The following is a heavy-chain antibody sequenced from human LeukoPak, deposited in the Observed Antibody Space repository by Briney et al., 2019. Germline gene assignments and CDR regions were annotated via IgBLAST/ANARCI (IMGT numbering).Heavy chain of an antibody. CDR1: GGSISSSSYY. V-gene: IGHV4-39*01. CDR3: ARPYCSSTSCYGEVDY. J-gene: IGHJ4*02. Sequence: PSETLSLTCTVSGGSISSSSYYWGWIRQPPGKGLEWIGSIYYSGSTYYNPSLKSRVTISVDTSKNQFSLKLSSVTAADTAVYYCARPYCSSTSCYGEVDYWGQGTLVTVSS. D-gene: IGHD2-2*01. CDR2: IYYSGST.